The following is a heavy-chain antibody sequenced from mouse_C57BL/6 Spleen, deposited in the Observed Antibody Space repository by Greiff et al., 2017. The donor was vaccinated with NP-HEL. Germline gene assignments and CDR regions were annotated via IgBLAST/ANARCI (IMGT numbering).Heavy chain of an antibody. D-gene: IGHD2-4*01. V-gene: IGHV1-69*01. CDR3: ARLGDYDGSFAY. CDR2: IDPSDSYT. J-gene: IGHJ3*01. Sequence: MPGQGLEWIGEIDPSDSYTNYNQKFKGKSTLTVDKSSSTAYMQLSSLTSEDSAVYYCARLGDYDGSFAYWGQGTLVTVSA.